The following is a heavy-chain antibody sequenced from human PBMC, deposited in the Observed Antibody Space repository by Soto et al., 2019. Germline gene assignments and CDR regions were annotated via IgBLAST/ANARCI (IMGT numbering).Heavy chain of an antibody. D-gene: IGHD1-20*01. CDR2: IIAMSGTV. V-gene: IGHV1-69*01. Sequence: QVQLVQSGSEVKMPGSSVRVSCKAVGGTFSDYVISWVRQAPGQGLEWMGGIIAMSGTVNNAQKFQDRVTITADESTSTAYMELTSLRSEDTAIYYCAREAGYKWFDPWGQGTLVTVSS. CDR1: GGTFSDYV. CDR3: AREAGYKWFDP. J-gene: IGHJ5*02.